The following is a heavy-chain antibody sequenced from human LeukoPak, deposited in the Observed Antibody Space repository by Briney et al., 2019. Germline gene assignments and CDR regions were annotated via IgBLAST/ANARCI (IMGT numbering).Heavy chain of an antibody. V-gene: IGHV3-30*01. Sequence: PGGSLRLSCAASGFTFSSYAMHWVRQAPGKGLEWVAVISYDGSNKYYADSVKGGFTISRDNSKNTLYLQMNSLRAEDTAVYYCARDNMEVAPGSYGYWGQGTLVTVSS. D-gene: IGHD3-10*01. J-gene: IGHJ4*02. CDR2: ISYDGSNK. CDR1: GFTFSSYA. CDR3: ARDNMEVAPGSYGY.